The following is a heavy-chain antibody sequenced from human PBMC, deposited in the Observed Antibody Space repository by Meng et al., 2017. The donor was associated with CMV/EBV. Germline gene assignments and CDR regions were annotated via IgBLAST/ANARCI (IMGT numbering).Heavy chain of an antibody. CDR2: MNPNSGNT. V-gene: IGHV1-8*03. Sequence: ASVKVSCKASGGTFSSYAISWVRQAPGQGLEWMGWMNPNSGNTGYAQKFQGRVTITRNTSISTAYMELSSLRSEDTAVYYCARTTHSGYVGFDYWGQGTLVTVSS. CDR3: ARTTHSGYVGFDY. CDR1: GGTFSSYA. J-gene: IGHJ4*02. D-gene: IGHD5-12*01.